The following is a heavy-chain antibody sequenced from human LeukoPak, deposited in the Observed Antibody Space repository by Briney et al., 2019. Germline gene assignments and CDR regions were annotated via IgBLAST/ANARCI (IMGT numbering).Heavy chain of an antibody. CDR1: GFTFSSYW. J-gene: IGHJ6*04. CDR3: AELGITMIGGV. Sequence: VGSLRLSCAASGFTFSSYWMSWVRQAPGKGLEWVANIKQDGSEKYYVDSVKGRFTISRDNAKNSLYLQMNSLRAEDTAVYYCAELGITMIGGVWGKGTTVTISS. V-gene: IGHV3-7*01. CDR2: IKQDGSEK. D-gene: IGHD3-10*02.